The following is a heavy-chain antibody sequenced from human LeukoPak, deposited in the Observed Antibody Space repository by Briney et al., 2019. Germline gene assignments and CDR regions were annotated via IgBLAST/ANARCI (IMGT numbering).Heavy chain of an antibody. V-gene: IGHV4-34*01. D-gene: IGHD3-22*01. J-gene: IGHJ5*02. Sequence: PSETLSLTCAVYGGSFSGYYWSWIRQPPGKGLEWIEEINHSGSTNYNPSLKSRVTISVDTSKNQFSLKLSSVTAADTAVYYCARHVGIVVANQINWFDPWGQGTLVTVSS. CDR2: INHSGST. CDR1: GGSFSGYY. CDR3: ARHVGIVVANQINWFDP.